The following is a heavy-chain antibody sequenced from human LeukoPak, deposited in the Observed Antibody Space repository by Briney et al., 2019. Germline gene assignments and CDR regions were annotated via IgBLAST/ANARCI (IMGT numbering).Heavy chain of an antibody. D-gene: IGHD3-16*01. J-gene: IGHJ4*02. Sequence: GESLKISRKNSGYSFTSYWIGWVRQMPGKGLEWMGIIYPGDSNPRYSPSFQGQVTISADKSISTAYVQWSSLKASDTAMYYCARLGGWGSPEYWGQGTLVTVSS. CDR1: GYSFTSYW. V-gene: IGHV5-51*01. CDR3: ARLGGWGSPEY. CDR2: IYPGDSNP.